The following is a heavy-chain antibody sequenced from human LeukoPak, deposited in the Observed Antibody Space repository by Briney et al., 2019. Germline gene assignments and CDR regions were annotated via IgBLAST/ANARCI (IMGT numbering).Heavy chain of an antibody. CDR3: ARAFRQQLVLSGYYFDY. D-gene: IGHD6-13*01. CDR1: GFTFSSYG. CDR2: ISYDVNNE. V-gene: IGHV3-30*03. Sequence: GSSLRLSCAASGFTFSSYGMHWVRQAPGKGLEWVAVISYDVNNEYYADSVKDRFTISRDNSKNTLFLQISSLRAEDTAVYYCARAFRQQLVLSGYYFDYWGQGTLVTVSS. J-gene: IGHJ4*02.